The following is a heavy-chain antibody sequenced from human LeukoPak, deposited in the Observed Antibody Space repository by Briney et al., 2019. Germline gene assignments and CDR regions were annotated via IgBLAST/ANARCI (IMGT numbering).Heavy chain of an antibody. CDR3: VKDGGAVARFDY. J-gene: IGHJ4*02. CDR2: ISSNGGST. V-gene: IGHV3-64D*06. CDR1: GFTFSSYA. Sequence: GGSLRLACSVSGFTFSSYAMHWVRQAPGKGLEYVSAISSNGGSTYYADSVKGRFTISRDNSKNTLYLQMSSLRAEDTALYYCVKDGGAVARFDYGGQGPQVTFSS. D-gene: IGHD6-19*01.